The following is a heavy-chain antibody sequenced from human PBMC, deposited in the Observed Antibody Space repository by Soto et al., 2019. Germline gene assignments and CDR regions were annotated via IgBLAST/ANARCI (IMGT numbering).Heavy chain of an antibody. CDR1: GGSISSYY. Sequence: NPSETLSLTCTVSGGSISSYYWSWIRQPAGKGLEWIGRIYTSGSTNYNPSLKSRVTMSVDTSKNQFSLKLSSVTAADTAVYYCARDPGTGTLYYYYGMDVWGQGTTVTVSS. CDR3: ARDPGTGTLYYYYGMDV. V-gene: IGHV4-4*07. CDR2: IYTSGST. J-gene: IGHJ6*02. D-gene: IGHD1-7*01.